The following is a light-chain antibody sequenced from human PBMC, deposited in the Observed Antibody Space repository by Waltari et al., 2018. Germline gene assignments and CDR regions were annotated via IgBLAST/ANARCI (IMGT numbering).Light chain of an antibody. CDR2: AAS. J-gene: IGKJ4*01. Sequence: DIQMTQSPSSLSASVGDRVTITCRASQSINSYLNWYQHKPGKATKLLIYAASSLQSEVPSNFSGSGSGTDFTLTISSLQPEDSATYYCQQTYGTSVTFGGGTKVEIK. V-gene: IGKV1-39*01. CDR3: QQTYGTSVT. CDR1: QSINSY.